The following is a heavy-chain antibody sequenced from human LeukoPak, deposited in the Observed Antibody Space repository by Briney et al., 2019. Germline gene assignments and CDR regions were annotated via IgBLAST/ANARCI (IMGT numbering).Heavy chain of an antibody. V-gene: IGHV3-30-3*01. CDR1: GFTFSSYA. J-gene: IGHJ4*02. CDR3: VRDNPRCCGVVPANIDDY. CDR2: ISYDGSNK. D-gene: IGHD2-15*01. Sequence: GRSLRLSCAASGFTFSSYAMHWVRQAPGKGLEWVAVISYDGSNKYYADSVRGRFTISRDNARNSLYLQMHSLRAEDTAVYYCVRDNPRCCGVVPANIDDYWGQGTLVTVSS.